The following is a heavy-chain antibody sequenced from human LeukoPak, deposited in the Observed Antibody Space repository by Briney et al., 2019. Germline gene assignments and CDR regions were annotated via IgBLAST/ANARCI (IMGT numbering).Heavy chain of an antibody. CDR2: TYFSGST. D-gene: IGHD2-2*02. Sequence: PSETLSLTCTVSGGSISSHYWSWIRQPPGKGLEWIGYTYFSGSTNYNPSLKSRVTISVDTSRNQFSLKLRSVTAADTAVYYCVRAADCGYTSCYMGIDYWGQGTLVTVSS. CDR1: GGSISSHY. J-gene: IGHJ4*02. V-gene: IGHV4-59*11. CDR3: VRAADCGYTSCYMGIDY.